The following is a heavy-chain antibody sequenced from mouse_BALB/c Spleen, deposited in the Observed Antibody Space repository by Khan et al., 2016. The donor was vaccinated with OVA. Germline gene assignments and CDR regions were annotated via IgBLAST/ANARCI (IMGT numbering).Heavy chain of an antibody. J-gene: IGHJ1*01. CDR2: IAPGSGST. CDR3: ARRGYYGSSPDWYFDV. D-gene: IGHD1-1*01. V-gene: IGHV1S41*01. Sequence: DLVKPGASVKLSCKASGYTFTSYWINWIKQRPGQGLEWIGRIAPGSGSTYYNEMFKGKATLTVDTSSSTAYIQLSSLSSEDSAVYLCARRGYYGSSPDWYFDVWGAGTTVTVSS. CDR1: GYTFTSYW.